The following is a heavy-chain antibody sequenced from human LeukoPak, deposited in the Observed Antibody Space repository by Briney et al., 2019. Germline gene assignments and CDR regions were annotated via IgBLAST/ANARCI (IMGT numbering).Heavy chain of an antibody. Sequence: SETLSLTCTVSGGSIRSHYWSWIRQPPGKGPEWIGGIHHSGSTNNNPSLKSRVTILVDTSKNQFSLKLSSVTAADTAVYYCARREVVVTHDASDIWGQGTMVTVSS. CDR3: ARREVVVTHDASDI. J-gene: IGHJ3*02. D-gene: IGHD2-21*02. CDR2: IHHSGST. V-gene: IGHV4-59*08. CDR1: GGSIRSHY.